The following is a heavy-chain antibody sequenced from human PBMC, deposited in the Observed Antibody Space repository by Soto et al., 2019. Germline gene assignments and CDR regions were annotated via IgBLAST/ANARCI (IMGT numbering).Heavy chain of an antibody. CDR1: GGSISSGGYY. Sequence: SSETLSLTCTVSGGSISSGGYYWSWIRQHPGKGLEWIGYIYYSGSTYYNPSLKSRVTISVDTSKNQFSLKLSSVTAADTAVYYCARWDSSGIDYWGQGTLVTVSS. V-gene: IGHV4-31*03. J-gene: IGHJ4*02. D-gene: IGHD6-19*01. CDR3: ARWDSSGIDY. CDR2: IYYSGST.